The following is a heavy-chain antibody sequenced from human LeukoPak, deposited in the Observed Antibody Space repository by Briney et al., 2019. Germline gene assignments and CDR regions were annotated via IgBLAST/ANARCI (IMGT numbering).Heavy chain of an antibody. D-gene: IGHD2-2*01. CDR2: IIPIFGTA. Sequence: SVKVSCKASGGTFSSYAISWVRQAPGQGLEWMGGIIPIFGTANYAQKFQGGVTITADESTSTAYMELSSLRSEDTAVYYCARGSYVEYGLYYYYYMDVWGKGTTVTVSS. V-gene: IGHV1-69*01. CDR1: GGTFSSYA. J-gene: IGHJ6*03. CDR3: ARGSYVEYGLYYYYYMDV.